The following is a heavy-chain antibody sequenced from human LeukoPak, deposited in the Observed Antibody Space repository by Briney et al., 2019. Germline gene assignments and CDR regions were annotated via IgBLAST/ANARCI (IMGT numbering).Heavy chain of an antibody. CDR1: GFTFSSYE. J-gene: IGHJ6*03. D-gene: IGHD3-10*01. Sequence: GGSLRLSCAASGFTFSSYEMNWVRQAPGKGLEWVSYISSSGSTIYYADSVKGRFTISRDNAKNSLYLQMNSLRAEDTAVYYCASYYGSGSIYYYYYMDVWGKGTTVTISS. CDR2: ISSSGSTI. V-gene: IGHV3-48*03. CDR3: ASYYGSGSIYYYYYMDV.